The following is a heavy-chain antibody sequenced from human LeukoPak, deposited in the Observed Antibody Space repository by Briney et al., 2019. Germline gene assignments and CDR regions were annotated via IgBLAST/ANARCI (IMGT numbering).Heavy chain of an antibody. D-gene: IGHD4-17*01. CDR3: AKANHYGDYLDY. CDR1: GFTFDDYA. CDR2: ISWNSGSI. J-gene: IGHJ4*02. V-gene: IGHV3-9*01. Sequence: GGSLRLSCAASGFTFDDYAMYWVRQAPGKGLEWVSGISWNSGSIGYADSVKGRFTISRDNAKDSLYLQMNSLRAEDTALYYCAKANHYGDYLDYWGQGTLVTVSS.